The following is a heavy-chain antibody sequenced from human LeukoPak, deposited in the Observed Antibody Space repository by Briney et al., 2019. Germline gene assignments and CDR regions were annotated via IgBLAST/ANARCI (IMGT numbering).Heavy chain of an antibody. J-gene: IGHJ4*02. CDR3: ARVGYCSTTSCYWRAFDY. V-gene: IGHV4-34*01. CDR1: GGSFSGYY. D-gene: IGHD2-2*01. CDR2: INHSGST. Sequence: SETLSLTCAVYGGSFSGYYWSWIRQPPGKGLEWIGEINHSGSTNYNPSLKSRVTISVDTSKNQFSLKLSSVTAADTAVYYCARVGYCSTTSCYWRAFDYWGQGTLVTVSP.